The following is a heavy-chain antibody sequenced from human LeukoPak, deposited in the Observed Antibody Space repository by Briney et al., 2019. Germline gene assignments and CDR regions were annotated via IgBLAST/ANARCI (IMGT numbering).Heavy chain of an antibody. CDR1: GFTFGDYA. J-gene: IGHJ3*02. CDR3: IRDCSYDSSGCAFDI. CDR2: IRSKAHGGTP. V-gene: IGHV3-49*03. D-gene: IGHD3-22*01. Sequence: GGSLRLSCTASGFTFGDYAMSWFRQAPGKGLEWVGFIRSKAHGGTPDYAASVKGRFTISRDDSKSIAYPQMNSLKTEDTAVYYCIRDCSYDSSGCAFDIWGQGTMVTVSS.